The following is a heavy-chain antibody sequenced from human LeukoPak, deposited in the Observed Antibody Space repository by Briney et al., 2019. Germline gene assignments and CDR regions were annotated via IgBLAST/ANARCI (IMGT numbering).Heavy chain of an antibody. CDR2: IYYSGST. CDR1: GGSISSSSYY. V-gene: IGHV4-39*01. CDR3: ASLHYYGMDV. J-gene: IGHJ6*02. Sequence: SETLSLTCTVSGGSISSSSYYWGWIRQPPGKGLEWIGSIYYSGSTYYNPSLKSRVTISVDTSKNQFSLQLNSVTPEDTAVYYCASLHYYGMDVWGQGTTVTVSS.